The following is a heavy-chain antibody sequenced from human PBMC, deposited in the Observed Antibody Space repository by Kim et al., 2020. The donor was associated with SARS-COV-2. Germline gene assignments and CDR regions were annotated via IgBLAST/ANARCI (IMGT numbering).Heavy chain of an antibody. D-gene: IGHD3-9*01. V-gene: IGHV3-30*04. CDR1: GFTFSSYA. CDR3: AGGSGFDWLF. CDR2: ISYDGSNK. Sequence: GGSLRLSCAASGFTFSSYAMHWVRQAPGKGLEWVAVISYDGSNKYYADSVKGRFTISRDNSKNTLYLQMNSLRAEDTAVYYCAGGSGFDWLFWGQGTLVTVSS. J-gene: IGHJ4*02.